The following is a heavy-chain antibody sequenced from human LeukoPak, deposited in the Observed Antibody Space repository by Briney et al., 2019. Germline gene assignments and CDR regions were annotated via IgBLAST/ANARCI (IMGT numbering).Heavy chain of an antibody. CDR2: MYYSGST. CDR1: GGSISSGDYY. Sequence: ASETLCLTCTVSGGSISSGDYYWSWIRQPPGKGLEWIAYMYYSGSTYYNPSLKSRVTMSADTSKNQLSLKLSSVTAADTAVYYCARPYYYDSRIDPWGQGILVTVSS. CDR3: ARPYYYDSRIDP. D-gene: IGHD3-22*01. V-gene: IGHV4-30-4*01. J-gene: IGHJ5*02.